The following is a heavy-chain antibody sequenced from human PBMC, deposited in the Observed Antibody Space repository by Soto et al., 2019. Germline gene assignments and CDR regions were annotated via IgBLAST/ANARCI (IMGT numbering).Heavy chain of an antibody. J-gene: IGHJ5*02. Sequence: PGGSLRLSCGASGFTCSSYAMSWVRQAPGKGLEWVSAISGSGGSTYYADSVKGRFTISRDNSKNTLYLQMNSLRAEDTAVYYCAKEAEEDYDFWSGYNNWFDPWGQRTLVTVSS. D-gene: IGHD3-3*01. V-gene: IGHV3-23*01. CDR2: ISGSGGST. CDR1: GFTCSSYA. CDR3: AKEAEEDYDFWSGYNNWFDP.